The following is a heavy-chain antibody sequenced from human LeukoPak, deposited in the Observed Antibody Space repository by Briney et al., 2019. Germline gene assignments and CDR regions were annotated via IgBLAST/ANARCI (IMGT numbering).Heavy chain of an antibody. Sequence: ASVKVSCKASGYTFTGYYMHWVRQAPGQGLEWMGWINPNSGGTNYAQKFQGRVTMTRDTSISTAYMELSRLRSDDTAVYYCARDLNLDSGYDINWFDPWGQGTLVTVSS. CDR1: GYTFTGYY. CDR2: INPNSGGT. CDR3: ARDLNLDSGYDINWFDP. D-gene: IGHD5-12*01. J-gene: IGHJ5*02. V-gene: IGHV1-2*02.